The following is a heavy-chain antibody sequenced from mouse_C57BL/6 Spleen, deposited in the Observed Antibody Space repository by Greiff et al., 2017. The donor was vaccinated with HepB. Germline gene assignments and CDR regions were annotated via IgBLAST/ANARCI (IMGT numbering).Heavy chain of an antibody. CDR2: IYPGSGNT. V-gene: IGHV1-66*01. CDR1: GYSFTSYY. Sequence: VQLQQSGPELVKPGASVKISCKASGYSFTSYYIHWVKQRPGQGLEWIGWIYPGSGNTKYNEKFKGKATLTADTSSSTAYMQLSSLTSEDSAVYYCAFSSDWYFDVWGTGTTVTVSS. D-gene: IGHD1-1*01. J-gene: IGHJ1*03. CDR3: AFSSDWYFDV.